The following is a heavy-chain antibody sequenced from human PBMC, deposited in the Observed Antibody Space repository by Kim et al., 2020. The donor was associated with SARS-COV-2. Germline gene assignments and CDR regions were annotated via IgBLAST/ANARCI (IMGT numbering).Heavy chain of an antibody. Sequence: GGSLRLSCAASGFSFSGSAMHWVRQASGKGLEWVARIRHKADSYATEYPASVKGRFTISRDDSKNTAYLQMNSLKTEDTAIYYCTTSISGWNFDLWGRGT. CDR2: IRHKADSYAT. D-gene: IGHD6-25*01. V-gene: IGHV3-73*01. CDR3: TTSISGWNFDL. CDR1: GFSFSGSA. J-gene: IGHJ2*01.